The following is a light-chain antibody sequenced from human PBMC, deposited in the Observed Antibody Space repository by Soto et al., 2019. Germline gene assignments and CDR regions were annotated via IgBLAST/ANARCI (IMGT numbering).Light chain of an antibody. V-gene: IGLV2-8*01. CDR2: EVN. CDR1: SSDVGGYNY. CDR3: TSYAGKINYV. J-gene: IGLJ1*01. Sequence: QSALTQPPSASGSPGQSVAISCTGTSSDVGGYNYVSWYQQHPGKAPKLIIYEVNKRPSGVPDRFSGSKSGNTASLTVSGLQAEDEADYYCTSYAGKINYVFGTGTQLTVL.